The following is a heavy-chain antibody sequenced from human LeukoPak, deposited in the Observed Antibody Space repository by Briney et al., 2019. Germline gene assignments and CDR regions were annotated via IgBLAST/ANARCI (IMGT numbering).Heavy chain of an antibody. CDR3: ARSEYSSGWDGFYYYMDV. D-gene: IGHD6-19*01. Sequence: GASVKVSCKASGGTFSSYAISCVRRAPGQGLEWMGGIIPIFGTANYAQKFQGRVTITTDESTSTAYMELSSLRSEDTAVYYCARSEYSSGWDGFYYYMDVWGKGTTVTVSS. J-gene: IGHJ6*03. CDR2: IIPIFGTA. CDR1: GGTFSSYA. V-gene: IGHV1-69*05.